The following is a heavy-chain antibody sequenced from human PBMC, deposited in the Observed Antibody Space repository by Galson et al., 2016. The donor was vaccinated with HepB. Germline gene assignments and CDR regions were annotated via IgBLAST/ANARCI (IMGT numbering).Heavy chain of an antibody. J-gene: IGHJ3*01. V-gene: IGHV2-5*02. CDR2: IFWDDDK. CDR3: AYRPGIARKDAYDV. CDR1: GVSLSASGVG. Sequence: PALVKPTQSLTLTCNVSGVSLSASGVGVGWIRQPPGKALEWLALIFWDDDKRYSPPLKTRLTVTKDPAKNHVVLTMTNMDPVDTATYYCAYRPGIARKDAYDVWGPGTMVIVTS. D-gene: IGHD1-14*01.